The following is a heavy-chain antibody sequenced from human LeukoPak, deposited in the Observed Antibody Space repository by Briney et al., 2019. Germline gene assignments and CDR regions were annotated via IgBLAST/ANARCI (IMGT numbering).Heavy chain of an antibody. V-gene: IGHV3-23*01. D-gene: IGHD3-22*01. CDR2: ISSSGGVT. Sequence: GGSLRLSCAASEFTFSSHAMSWVRQAPGKGLEWVSIISSSGGVTYYADSVKGRFTISRDNSKNTLYLQMNSLRAEDTAVYYCAKDGYYYDSSAYYVIYYFDSWGQGTLVTVSS. J-gene: IGHJ4*02. CDR3: AKDGYYYDSSAYYVIYYFDS. CDR1: EFTFSSHA.